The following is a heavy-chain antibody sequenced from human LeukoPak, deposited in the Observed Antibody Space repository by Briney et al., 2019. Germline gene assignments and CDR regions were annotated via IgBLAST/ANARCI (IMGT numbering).Heavy chain of an antibody. CDR2: INAGNGNT. V-gene: IGHV1-3*01. J-gene: IGHJ4*02. Sequence: RASVKVSCKASGYTFTSYAMHWVRQAPGQRLEWMGWINAGNGNTKYSQKSQGRVTITRDTSASTAYMELSSLRSEDTAVYYCAREGSGWDYDYWGQGTLVTVSS. CDR1: GYTFTSYA. D-gene: IGHD6-19*01. CDR3: AREGSGWDYDY.